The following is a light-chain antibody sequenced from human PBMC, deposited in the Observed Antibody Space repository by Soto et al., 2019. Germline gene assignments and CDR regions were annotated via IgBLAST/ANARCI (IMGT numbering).Light chain of an antibody. Sequence: QSVLTQPASVSGSPGQSITIPCTGTSSDVGGYNYVSWYQQHPGKAHKLIIYEVSNRPSGVSNRFSGSKSGDTASLTISGLHAEDEADYFCSSYTSTTTLYVFGTGTKVTVL. J-gene: IGLJ1*01. V-gene: IGLV2-14*01. CDR2: EVS. CDR1: SSDVGGYNY. CDR3: SSYTSTTTLYV.